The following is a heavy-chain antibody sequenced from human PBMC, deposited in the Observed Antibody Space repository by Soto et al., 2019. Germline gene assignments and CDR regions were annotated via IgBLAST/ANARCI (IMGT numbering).Heavy chain of an antibody. V-gene: IGHV1-46*01. CDR1: DYTFTTSY. D-gene: IGHD3-3*01. CDR3: ATLREGKKDGYFGMDV. J-gene: IGHJ6*02. Sequence: QVQLVQSGAEVKKPGASVKVSCRASDYTFTTSYTHWVRQAPGQGLEWMGIINPSGVSTTYAQRFQGRVTMTRDTSTSTVYMELSSLRSEDTAVYYCATLREGKKDGYFGMDVWGQGTTVTVSS. CDR2: INPSGVST.